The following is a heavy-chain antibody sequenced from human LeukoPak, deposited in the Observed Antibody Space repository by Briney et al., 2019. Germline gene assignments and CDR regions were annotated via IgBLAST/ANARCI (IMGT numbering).Heavy chain of an antibody. Sequence: GRSLRLSCAASGFTFSSYGMHWVRQAPGKGLEWVAVIWYDGSNKYYADSVKGRFTISRDNSKNTLYLQMNSLRAEDTAVYYCARAHYYDSKALDYWGRGTLVTVSS. V-gene: IGHV3-33*01. J-gene: IGHJ4*02. D-gene: IGHD3-22*01. CDR3: ARAHYYDSKALDY. CDR1: GFTFSSYG. CDR2: IWYDGSNK.